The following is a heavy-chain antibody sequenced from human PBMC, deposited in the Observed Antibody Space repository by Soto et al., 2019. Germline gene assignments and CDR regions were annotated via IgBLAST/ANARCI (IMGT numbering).Heavy chain of an antibody. D-gene: IGHD6-6*01. CDR1: GFTFSSYA. V-gene: IGHV3-23*01. J-gene: IGHJ4*02. CDR2: ISGSGRST. Sequence: EVQLLESGGGLVQPGGSLRLSCAASGFTFSSYAMSWVRQAPGKGLEWVSAISGSGRSTYYADSVKGRFTISRDNSKNTLYLQMNSLRAEDTAVYYCAKDGAARPQYFDYWGQGTLVTVSS. CDR3: AKDGAARPQYFDY.